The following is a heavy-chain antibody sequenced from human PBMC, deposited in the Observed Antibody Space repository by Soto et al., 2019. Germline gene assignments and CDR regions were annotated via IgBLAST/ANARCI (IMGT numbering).Heavy chain of an antibody. Sequence: QVQLQESGPGLVKPSQTLSLTCTVSGGSISSGDYYWSWIRQPPGKGLEWIGYIYYSGSTYYNPPLKRRVSISVDPSKNQFSLKLSSVTAADTAVYYCARVQSVVVVAATLHWFDPWGQGTLVTVSS. CDR1: GGSISSGDYY. J-gene: IGHJ5*02. CDR3: ARVQSVVVVAATLHWFDP. CDR2: IYYSGST. D-gene: IGHD2-15*01. V-gene: IGHV4-30-4*01.